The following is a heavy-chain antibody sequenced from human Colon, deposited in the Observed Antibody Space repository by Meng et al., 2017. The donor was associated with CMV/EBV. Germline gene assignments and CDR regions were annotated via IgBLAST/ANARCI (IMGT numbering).Heavy chain of an antibody. CDR3: ARDPNVLRFLEWSRRIFDY. Sequence: GGSLRLSCEGSGFIFSAYAMHWVRQAPGKGLEWLAVKSFDGSIEYHADSVKGRFIISRDTSISTAYMELSRLRSDDTAVYYCARDPNVLRFLEWSRRIFDYWGQGTLVTVSS. CDR2: KSFDGSIE. D-gene: IGHD3-3*01. CDR1: GFIFSAYA. J-gene: IGHJ4*02. V-gene: IGHV3-30-3*01.